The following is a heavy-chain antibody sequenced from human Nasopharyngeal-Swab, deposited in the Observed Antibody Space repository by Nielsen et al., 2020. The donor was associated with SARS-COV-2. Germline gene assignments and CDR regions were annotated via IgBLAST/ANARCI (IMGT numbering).Heavy chain of an antibody. CDR3: ARDIGDYRSFDY. J-gene: IGHJ4*02. V-gene: IGHV1-46*01. D-gene: IGHD4-17*01. Sequence: WVRQAPGQGLEWMGIINPKGGSTNYAQKFLGRITMTRDTPTTTVYMELSSLRSEDTAVYYCARDIGDYRSFDYWGQGTLVTVSS. CDR2: INPKGGST.